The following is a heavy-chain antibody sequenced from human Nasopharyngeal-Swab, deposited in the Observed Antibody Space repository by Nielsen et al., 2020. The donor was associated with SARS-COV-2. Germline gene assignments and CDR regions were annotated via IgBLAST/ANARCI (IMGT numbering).Heavy chain of an antibody. V-gene: IGHV1-69*01. D-gene: IGHD3-10*01. J-gene: IGHJ6*04. Sequence: WVRQAPGQGLEWMGGIIPIFGTANYAQKFQGRVTITADESTSTAYMELSSLRSEDTAVYYCARGGITMVRGGRRKEEEEEREGGGKGKTGTVSS. CDR3: ARGGITMVRGGRRKEEEEEREG. CDR2: IIPIFGTA.